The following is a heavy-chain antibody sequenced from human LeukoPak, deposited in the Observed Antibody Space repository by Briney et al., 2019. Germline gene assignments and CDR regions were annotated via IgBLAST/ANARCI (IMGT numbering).Heavy chain of an antibody. J-gene: IGHJ5*02. CDR3: AKYYGGYGWFDP. V-gene: IGHV3-23*01. CDR1: GFTFSSYA. D-gene: IGHD4-17*01. CDR2: ISGSGGST. Sequence: GGSLRLSRAASGFTFSSYAMSWVRQAPGKGLEWVSAISGSGGSTYYADSVKGRFTISRDNSKNTLYLQMNSLRAEDTAVYYCAKYYGGYGWFDPWGQGTLVTVSS.